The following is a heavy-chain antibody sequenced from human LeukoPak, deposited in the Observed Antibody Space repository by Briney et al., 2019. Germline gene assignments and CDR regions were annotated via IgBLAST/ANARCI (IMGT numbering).Heavy chain of an antibody. Sequence: WETVSLTCAVYGGSFSGYYWRWIRQPPGKGLEGIGEINHSGSTNYNPSLKSRVPISVDPSKSQFSLKLSSVPAADTAVHYCARGKQWLVHFFDYWGQGTLVTVPS. CDR2: INHSGST. J-gene: IGHJ4*02. CDR3: ARGKQWLVHFFDY. D-gene: IGHD6-19*01. CDR1: GGSFSGYY. V-gene: IGHV4-34*01.